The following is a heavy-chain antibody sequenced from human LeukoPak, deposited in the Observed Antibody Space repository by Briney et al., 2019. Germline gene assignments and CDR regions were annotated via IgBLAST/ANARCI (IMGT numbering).Heavy chain of an antibody. J-gene: IGHJ6*03. V-gene: IGHV1-8*02. CDR1: GYTFTGYY. CDR2: MNPNSGNT. CDR3: ARGPLSRGYYYYYMDV. Sequence: ASVKVSCKASGYTFTGYYMHWVRQAPGQGLEWMGSMNPNSGNTGYAQKFQGRVTMTRNTSISTAYMELSSLRSEDTAVYYCARGPLSRGYYYYYMDVWGKGTTVTISS.